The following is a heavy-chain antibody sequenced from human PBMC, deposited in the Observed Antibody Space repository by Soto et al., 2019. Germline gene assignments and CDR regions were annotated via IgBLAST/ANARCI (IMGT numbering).Heavy chain of an antibody. CDR2: ISAYNGNT. Sequence: GASVKVSCKASGYTFTSYGISWVRQAPGQGLEWMGWISAYNGNTNYAQKLQGRVTMTTDTSTSTAYMELRSLRSDDTAVYYCARGPDVLLHTTYYYYYGMDVWGQGTTVTVSS. J-gene: IGHJ6*02. V-gene: IGHV1-18*04. CDR3: ARGPDVLLHTTYYYYYGMDV. D-gene: IGHD2-15*01. CDR1: GYTFTSYG.